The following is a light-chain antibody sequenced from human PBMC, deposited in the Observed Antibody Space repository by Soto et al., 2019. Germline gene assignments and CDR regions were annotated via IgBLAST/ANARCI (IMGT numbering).Light chain of an antibody. CDR1: QSVSMY. J-gene: IGKJ5*01. CDR2: DTS. Sequence: DIVLTQSPATLSLTPGETAALSCRASQSVSMYLAWYQQRPGQAPRLLIYDTSNRATGIPARFSARGFGTDFALIISNREPEDSAVYYCQRRSNWPPITFGQGTRLEIK. V-gene: IGKV3-11*01. CDR3: QRRSNWPPIT.